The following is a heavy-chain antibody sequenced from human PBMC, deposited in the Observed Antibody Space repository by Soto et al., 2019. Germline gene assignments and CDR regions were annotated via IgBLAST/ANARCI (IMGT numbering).Heavy chain of an antibody. J-gene: IGHJ3*02. CDR3: ARVKDIVATISSDAFDI. D-gene: IGHD5-12*01. V-gene: IGHV4-59*01. Sequence: SETLSLTCTVSGGSIRSYYWRWIREPPGKGLEWIGYIYYSGSTNYNPSLKSRVTISVDTSKNQFSLKLSSVTAADTAVYYCARVKDIVATISSDAFDIWGQGTMVTVSS. CDR1: GGSIRSYY. CDR2: IYYSGST.